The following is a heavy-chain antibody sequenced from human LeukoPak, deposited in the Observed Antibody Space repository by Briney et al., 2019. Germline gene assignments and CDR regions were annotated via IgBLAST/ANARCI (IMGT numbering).Heavy chain of an antibody. CDR2: ISWNSDSI. V-gene: IGHV3-9*03. CDR1: GFIFDDYA. CDR3: ARDSDEYYDFWSGYPGGYYYYMDV. Sequence: GGSLRLSCAASGFIFDDYAIHWVRQAPGKGLEWVSGISWNSDSIGYADSVKGRFTISRDNSKNTLYLQMGSLRAEDMAVYYCARDSDEYYDFWSGYPGGYYYYMDVWGKGTTVTVSS. J-gene: IGHJ6*03. D-gene: IGHD3-3*01.